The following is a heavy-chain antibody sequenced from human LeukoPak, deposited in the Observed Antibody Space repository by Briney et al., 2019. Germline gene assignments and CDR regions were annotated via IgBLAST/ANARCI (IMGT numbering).Heavy chain of an antibody. V-gene: IGHV3-48*04. CDR2: ISTSSSII. J-gene: IGHJ4*02. CDR1: GFTFSSYN. D-gene: IGHD2-2*01. Sequence: GGSLRLSCAASGFTFSSYNMNWVRQAPGKGLEWVAYISTSSSIIYYADSVKGRFTISRDNAKNSLSLQMSSLRGEDTAVYYCASLDIVVVPAAPIPDYWGQGTLVTVSS. CDR3: ASLDIVVVPAAPIPDY.